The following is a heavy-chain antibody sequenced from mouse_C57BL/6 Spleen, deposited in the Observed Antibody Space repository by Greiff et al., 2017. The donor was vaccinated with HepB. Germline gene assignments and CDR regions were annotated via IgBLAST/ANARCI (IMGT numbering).Heavy chain of an antibody. D-gene: IGHD1-2*01. J-gene: IGHJ4*01. CDR3: ARNLRHYAMDY. V-gene: IGHV1-18*01. Sequence: EVKLLESGPELVKPGASVKIPCKASGYTFTDYNMDWVKQSHGKSLEWIGDINPNNGGTIYNQKFKGKATLTVDKSSSTAYMELRSLTSEDTAVYYCARNLRHYAMDYWGQGTSVTVSS. CDR2: INPNNGGT. CDR1: GYTFTDYN.